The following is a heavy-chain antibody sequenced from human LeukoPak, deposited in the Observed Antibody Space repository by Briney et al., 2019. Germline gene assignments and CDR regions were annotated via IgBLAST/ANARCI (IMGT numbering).Heavy chain of an antibody. CDR1: GFTFSSYS. D-gene: IGHD3-3*01. Sequence: GGSLRLSCAASGFTFSSYSMNWVRQAPGKGLEWVSSISSSSSYIYYADSVKGRFTISRDNAKNSLYLQMNSLRAEDTAVYYCARGVSLPYDFWEKSWFDPWGQGTLATVSS. CDR3: ARGVSLPYDFWEKSWFDP. J-gene: IGHJ5*02. CDR2: ISSSSSYI. V-gene: IGHV3-21*01.